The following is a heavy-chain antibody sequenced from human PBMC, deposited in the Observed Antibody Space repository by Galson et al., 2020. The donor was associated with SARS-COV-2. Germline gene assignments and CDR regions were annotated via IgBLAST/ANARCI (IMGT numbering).Heavy chain of an antibody. CDR2: IYSGST. CDR3: ARDMNDSSGDAFDI. D-gene: IGHD3-22*01. CDR1: GFTVSSNY. V-gene: IGHV3-53*04. J-gene: IGHJ3*02. Sequence: GGSLRLSCAASGFTVSSNYMSWVRQAPGKGLEWVSVIYSGSTHYADSVKGRFTISRHNSKNTVYLQMNSLRAEDTAVYYCARDMNDSSGDAFDIWGQETMVTVSS.